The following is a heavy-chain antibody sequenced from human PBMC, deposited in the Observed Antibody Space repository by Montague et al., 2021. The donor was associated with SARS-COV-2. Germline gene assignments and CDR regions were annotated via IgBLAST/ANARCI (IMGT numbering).Heavy chain of an antibody. CDR1: GGSISSTAYY. CDR3: ARQTTLLRGRAPPGV. CDR2: IYYTVNT. V-gene: IGHV4-39*01. Sequence: SETLSLTCTVSGGSISSTAYYWGWIRQPPGKGLEWNGSIYYTVNTYYNPSLKSRVTISVDASKNQFSLTLSSVSAADTAVYYCARQTTLLRGRAPPGVWGQGTTVTVSS. J-gene: IGHJ6*02. D-gene: IGHD3-10*01.